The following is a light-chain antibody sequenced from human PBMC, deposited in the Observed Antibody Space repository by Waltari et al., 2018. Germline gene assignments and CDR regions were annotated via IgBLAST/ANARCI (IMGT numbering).Light chain of an antibody. CDR2: WAP. J-gene: IGKJ1*01. CDR1: QSVLYSSNSKNY. V-gene: IGKV4-1*01. CDR3: QQYYSTPRA. Sequence: DIVMTQSPDSLAVSLGERATINCKSSQSVLYSSNSKNYLAWYQQKPGQPPKLLIYWAPTRESGVPDRFRGSGSGTDFTRTITSLQAEDVAVYYCQQYYSTPRAFGQGTKVEIK.